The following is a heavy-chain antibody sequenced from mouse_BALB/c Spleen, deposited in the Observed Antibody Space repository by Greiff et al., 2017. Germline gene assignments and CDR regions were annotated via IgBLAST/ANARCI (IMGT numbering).Heavy chain of an antibody. V-gene: IGHV5-4*02. D-gene: IGHD2-3*01. CDR2: ISDGGSYT. Sequence: EVHLVESGGGLVKPGGSLKLSCAASGFTFSDYYMYWVRQTPEKRLEWVATISDGGSYTYYPDSVKGRFTISRDNAKNNLYLQMSSLKSEDTAMYYCAREKEDDGWMDYWGQGTTLTVSS. J-gene: IGHJ2*01. CDR3: AREKEDDGWMDY. CDR1: GFTFSDYY.